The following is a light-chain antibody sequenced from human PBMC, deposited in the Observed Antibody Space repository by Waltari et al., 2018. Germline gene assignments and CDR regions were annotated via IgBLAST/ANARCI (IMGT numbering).Light chain of an antibody. CDR1: SSDIGHYNY. Sequence: QSALTQPPSASGAPGQSVSISCTGASSDIGHYNYVSWYQQHPGKAPRLMIFDVTERPSGFPVRFSGSKSGNTASLTVSGLQAGDEAHYYCCSYAGNNTFVFGGGTKLTVL. V-gene: IGLV2-8*01. J-gene: IGLJ2*01. CDR2: DVT. CDR3: CSYAGNNTFV.